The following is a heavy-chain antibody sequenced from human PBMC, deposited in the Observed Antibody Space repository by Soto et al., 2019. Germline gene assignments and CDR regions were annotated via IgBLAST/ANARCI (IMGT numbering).Heavy chain of an antibody. Sequence: ESGGGVVQPGRSLRLSCAASGFTFSSYGMHWVRQAPGKGLEWVAVIWYDGSNKYYADSVKGRFTISRDNSKNTLYLQMNSLRAEDTAVYYCARERSAINWFGPWGQGTLVTVSS. V-gene: IGHV3-33*01. D-gene: IGHD6-25*01. CDR2: IWYDGSNK. CDR1: GFTFSSYG. CDR3: ARERSAINWFGP. J-gene: IGHJ5*02.